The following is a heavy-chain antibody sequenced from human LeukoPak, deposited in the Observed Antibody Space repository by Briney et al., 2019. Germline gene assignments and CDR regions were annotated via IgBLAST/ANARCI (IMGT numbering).Heavy chain of an antibody. CDR2: INPSGGST. D-gene: IGHD6-6*01. J-gene: IGHJ4*02. Sequence: ASVKVSCKASGYTFTSYYMHWVRQAPGQGLEWMGIINPSGGSTSYAQKFQGRVTMTRDTSTSTVYMELSSLRSEDTAVYYCARDPHRHVLESSSSSPYFDYWGQGTLVTVSS. CDR1: GYTFTSYY. V-gene: IGHV1-46*01. CDR3: ARDPHRHVLESSSSSPYFDY.